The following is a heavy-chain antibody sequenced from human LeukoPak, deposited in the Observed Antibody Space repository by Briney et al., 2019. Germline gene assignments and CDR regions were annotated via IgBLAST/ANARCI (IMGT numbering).Heavy chain of an antibody. D-gene: IGHD2-15*01. CDR3: ARGRRSGPTPYYFDY. J-gene: IGHJ4*02. CDR2: IYTSGST. V-gene: IGHV4-4*07. CDR1: GGSISSYY. Sequence: SETLSLTCTVSGGSISSYYWSWIRQPAGKGLEWIGRIYTSGSTNYNPSLKSRVTMSVDTSKNQFSLKLSSVTAADTAVYYCARGRRSGPTPYYFDYWGQGTLVSVSS.